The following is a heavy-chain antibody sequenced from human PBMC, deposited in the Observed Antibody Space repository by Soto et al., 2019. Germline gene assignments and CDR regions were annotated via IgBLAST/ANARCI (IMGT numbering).Heavy chain of an antibody. CDR2: ISGSGGST. CDR3: AKAVKTYSGYDY. D-gene: IGHD5-12*01. J-gene: IGHJ4*02. V-gene: IGHV3-23*01. CDR1: GFTFSIYA. Sequence: GGSLRLSCAASGFTFSIYAMSWFGQAPGKGLEWVSAISGSGGSTYYADSVKGRFTISRDNSKNTLYLQMNSLRAEDTAVYYCAKAVKTYSGYDYWGQGTLVTVSS.